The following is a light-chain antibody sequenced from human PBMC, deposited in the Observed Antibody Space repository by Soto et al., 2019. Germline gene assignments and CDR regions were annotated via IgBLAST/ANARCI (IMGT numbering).Light chain of an antibody. CDR2: SNN. Sequence: QSVLTQPPSASGTPGQRVTISCSGSSSNIGSNTVNWYQQLPGTAPKLIYSNNQRPSGVPDRFSGSKSGTSASLAISGLQSEDEADYYCAAWDDSLNGQVFGTGTKLTVL. V-gene: IGLV1-44*01. J-gene: IGLJ1*01. CDR3: AAWDDSLNGQV. CDR1: SSNIGSNT.